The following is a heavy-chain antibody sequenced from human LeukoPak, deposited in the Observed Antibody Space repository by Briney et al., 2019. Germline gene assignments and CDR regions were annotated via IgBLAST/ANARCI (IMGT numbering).Heavy chain of an antibody. Sequence: GESLKISCKASGYSFTNNWIGWVRQMPGKGLEWMGIIYPGDSDTRYGPSFQGQVTISADKSINTAYLQWSSLKASDTAMYYCARQLAAEEGYFDYWGQGTLVTVSS. D-gene: IGHD2-15*01. CDR3: ARQLAAEEGYFDY. CDR2: IYPGDSDT. CDR1: GYSFTNNW. V-gene: IGHV5-51*01. J-gene: IGHJ4*02.